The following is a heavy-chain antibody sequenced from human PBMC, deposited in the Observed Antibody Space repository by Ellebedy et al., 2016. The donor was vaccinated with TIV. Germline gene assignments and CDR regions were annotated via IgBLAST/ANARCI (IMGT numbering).Heavy chain of an antibody. J-gene: IGHJ4*02. CDR3: ASRASGRSDLGRGLYFEN. V-gene: IGHV4-59*08. D-gene: IGHD1-26*01. Sequence: GSLRLSCNVSGASISSYYWSWIRQPPGKGLEWIGYMSYSGSTNYNPSLKIRVTISVDTSKSQFSLKLTSVTAADTAVYYCASRASGRSDLGRGLYFENWGQGTLVTVSS. CDR2: MSYSGST. CDR1: GASISSYY.